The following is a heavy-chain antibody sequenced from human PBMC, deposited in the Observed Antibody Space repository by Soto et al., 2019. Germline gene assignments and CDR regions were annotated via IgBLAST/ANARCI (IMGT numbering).Heavy chain of an antibody. CDR3: AHRLPGSPNDAVDI. CDR2: IYWDDDK. V-gene: IGHV2-5*02. J-gene: IGHJ3*02. CDR1: GFSLSHSGVG. Sequence: QITLKESGPTLVKPTQPLTLTCTFYGFSLSHSGVGVGWIRQPPGKALEWLALIYWDDDKRYSPSLKSRLTITKDTSKNQVVLTITSIDPLDTTTYYWAHRLPGSPNDAVDIWGQGTMVTVSS.